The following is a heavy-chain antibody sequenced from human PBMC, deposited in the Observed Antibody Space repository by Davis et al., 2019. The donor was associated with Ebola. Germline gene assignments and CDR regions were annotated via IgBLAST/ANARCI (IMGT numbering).Heavy chain of an antibody. CDR2: ISSTSTV. CDR3: ARDLGAKTGTTIGDY. Sequence: PGGSLRLSCAASGFTFSTYSMNWVRQAPGKGLEWVSYISSTSTVHYADSVKGRFTTSRDNAKYSLFLQMNSLRAEDTAIYYCARDLGAKTGTTIGDYWGQGTLVIVSS. D-gene: IGHD1-1*01. V-gene: IGHV3-48*01. J-gene: IGHJ4*02. CDR1: GFTFSTYS.